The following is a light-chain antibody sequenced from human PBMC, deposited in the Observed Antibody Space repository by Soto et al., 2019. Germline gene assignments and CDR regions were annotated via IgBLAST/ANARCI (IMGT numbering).Light chain of an antibody. Sequence: EIVMTQSPATLSVSPGERATLSCRASQSVSSNLAWYQQKPGQAPRLLIYGASTRATGIPARFSGSGSGTEFTRTISSLQSEDFAVYYCQQYNNWPPEYTFGQGTKLEIK. CDR1: QSVSSN. CDR3: QQYNNWPPEYT. V-gene: IGKV3-15*01. CDR2: GAS. J-gene: IGKJ2*01.